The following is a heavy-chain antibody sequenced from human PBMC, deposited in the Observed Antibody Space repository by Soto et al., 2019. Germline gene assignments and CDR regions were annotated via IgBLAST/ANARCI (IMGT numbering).Heavy chain of an antibody. Sequence: PSETLSLTCAVYGGSFSGYYWSWIRQPPGKGLEWIGEINHSGSTNYNPSLKSRVTISVDTSKNQFSLKLSSVTAADTAVYYCGGGLPSGKPRRYHDSSGLRGRAQYYFDYWGQETLVPVSS. CDR2: INHSGST. CDR3: GGGLPSGKPRRYHDSSGLRGRAQYYFDY. CDR1: GGSFSGYY. V-gene: IGHV4-34*01. D-gene: IGHD3-22*01. J-gene: IGHJ4*02.